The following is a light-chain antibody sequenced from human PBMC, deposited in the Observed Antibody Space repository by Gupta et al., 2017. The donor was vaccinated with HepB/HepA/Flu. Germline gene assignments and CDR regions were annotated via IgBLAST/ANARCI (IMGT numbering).Light chain of an antibody. V-gene: IGKV1-39*01. CDR3: QQCYSTPLT. Sequence: DIQMTQSPSSLSASVGDRVTITCRASQNINRNLNWYQQKPGKAPKLLIYGASSLQSGVPSRFSGSGSGTHFTLTISSQQPEDFATYYCQQCYSTPLTFGGGTKLEIK. J-gene: IGKJ4*01. CDR2: GAS. CDR1: QNINRN.